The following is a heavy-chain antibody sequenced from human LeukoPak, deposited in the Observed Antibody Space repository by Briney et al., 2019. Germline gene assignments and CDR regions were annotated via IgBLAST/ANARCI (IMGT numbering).Heavy chain of an antibody. CDR1: GGSFSGYY. Sequence: SQTLSLTCAVYGGSFSGYYWSWIRQPPGKGLEWIGEINHSGSTNYNPSLKSRVTISVDTSKNQFSLKLSSVTAADTAVYYCARLDDSSGYYSHFDYWGQGTLVTVSS. V-gene: IGHV4-34*01. D-gene: IGHD3-22*01. J-gene: IGHJ4*02. CDR3: ARLDDSSGYYSHFDY. CDR2: INHSGST.